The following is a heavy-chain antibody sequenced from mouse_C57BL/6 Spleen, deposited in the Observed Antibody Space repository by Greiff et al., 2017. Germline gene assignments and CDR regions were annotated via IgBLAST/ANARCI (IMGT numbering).Heavy chain of an antibody. CDR1: GYTFTDYE. V-gene: IGHV1-15*01. J-gene: IGHJ3*01. CDR3: TRTGTAWFAY. CDR2: IDPETGGT. D-gene: IGHD4-1*01. Sequence: ESGAELVRPGASVTLSCKASGYTFTDYEMHWVKQTPVHGLEWIGAIDPETGGTAYNQKFKGKAILTADKSSSTAYMELRSLTSEDSAVYYCTRTGTAWFAYWGQGTLVTVSA.